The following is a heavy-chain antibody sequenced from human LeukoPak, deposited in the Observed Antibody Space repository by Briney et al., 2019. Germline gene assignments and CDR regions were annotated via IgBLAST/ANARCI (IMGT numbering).Heavy chain of an antibody. CDR3: ALGFGSGWYPG. D-gene: IGHD6-19*01. CDR2: IFGDGETT. J-gene: IGHJ4*02. CDR1: GFSVSTSG. Sequence: GGSLWLSCTVSGFSVSTSGRSWVRQAQGKGLQTISAIFGDGETTYYADSVSGGFTFSRDNSKNTLYLQMNSLRVEDTGLYYCALGFGSGWYPGWGQGSPVSAS. V-gene: IGHV3-23*01.